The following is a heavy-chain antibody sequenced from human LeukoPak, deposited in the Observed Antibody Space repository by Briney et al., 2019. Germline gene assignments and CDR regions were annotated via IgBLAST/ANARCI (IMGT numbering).Heavy chain of an antibody. D-gene: IGHD6-13*01. Sequence: ASVKVSCKVSGYTLTELCMHWVRQAPGEGLEWMGGSDPEDDETIYAQKFQGRVTMTEDTSTDTAYMELSSLTSEDTAVYYCATASYGISWKNYYYGMDVWGQGTTVTVSS. CDR1: GYTLTELC. J-gene: IGHJ6*02. CDR3: ATASYGISWKNYYYGMDV. V-gene: IGHV1-24*01. CDR2: SDPEDDET.